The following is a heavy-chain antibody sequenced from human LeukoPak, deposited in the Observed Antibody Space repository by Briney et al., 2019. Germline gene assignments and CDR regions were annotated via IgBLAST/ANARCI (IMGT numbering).Heavy chain of an antibody. D-gene: IGHD5-18*01. CDR3: AKGGYSYGYPLDY. J-gene: IGHJ4*02. V-gene: IGHV3-23*01. CDR2: ISGSGGST. CDR1: GFTFSSYA. Sequence: GGSLRLSCVASGFTFSSYAMSWVRQAPGKGLEWVSAISGSGGSTYYADSVKGRFTISRDNSKNTLYLQMNSLRAEDTAVYYCAKGGYSYGYPLDYWGQGTLVTVSS.